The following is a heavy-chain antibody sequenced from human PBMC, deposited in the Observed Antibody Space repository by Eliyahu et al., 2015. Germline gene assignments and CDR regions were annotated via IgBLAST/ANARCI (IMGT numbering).Heavy chain of an antibody. CDR3: AREGTYYYDSSGYRFDY. D-gene: IGHD3-22*01. V-gene: IGHV4-34*01. CDR2: INHSGST. CDR1: GGSFSGYY. Sequence: QVQLQQWGAGLLKPSKTLSLTCAVYGGSFSGYYWSWIRQPPGKGLEWIGEINHSGSTNYNPSLKSRVTISVDTSKNQFSLKLSSVTAADTAVYYCAREGTYYYDSSGYRFDYWGQGTLVTVSS. J-gene: IGHJ4*02.